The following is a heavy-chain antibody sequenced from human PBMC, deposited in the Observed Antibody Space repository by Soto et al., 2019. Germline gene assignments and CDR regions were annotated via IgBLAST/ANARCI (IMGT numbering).Heavy chain of an antibody. Sequence: QVQLVQSGAEVKKPGSSVKVSCKASGGTFSSYAISWVRQAPGQGLEWMGGIIPIFGTANYAQKFQGRVTITADEATSTAYMELSSLRSEDTAVYYCARVLGYCISTSCVAINPHRARDWFDPWGQGTLVTVSS. CDR1: GGTFSSYA. CDR3: ARVLGYCISTSCVAINPHRARDWFDP. V-gene: IGHV1-69*12. D-gene: IGHD2-2*01. J-gene: IGHJ5*02. CDR2: IIPIFGTA.